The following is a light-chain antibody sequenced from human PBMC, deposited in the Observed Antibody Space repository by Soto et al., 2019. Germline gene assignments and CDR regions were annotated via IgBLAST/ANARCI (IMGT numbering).Light chain of an antibody. CDR2: EVS. V-gene: IGLV2-18*02. CDR3: ASNKGTLV. Sequence: QSVLTQPPSVSGSPGQSFTISCTGTSSDIGNYNYVSWYQQAPGTAPKLMIFEVSNRPSGVPDRFSGSKSGNTASLTISGLQAEDEADYYCASNKGTLVFGGGTQLTVL. CDR1: SSDIGNYNY. J-gene: IGLJ3*02.